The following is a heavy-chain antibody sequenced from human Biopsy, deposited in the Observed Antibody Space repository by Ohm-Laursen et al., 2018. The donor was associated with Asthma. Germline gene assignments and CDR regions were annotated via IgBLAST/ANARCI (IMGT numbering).Heavy chain of an antibody. J-gene: IGHJ4*02. D-gene: IGHD6-19*01. Sequence: SLRLSCAASEFTVSSNYMHWVRQAPGKGLEWVSMINSAGSTFYADSVKGRFTISRDISKNTLHLQMHSLRVEDTAVYYCARGDSSGWSHYYFDYWGQGTLVTVSS. V-gene: IGHV3-53*01. CDR1: EFTVSSNY. CDR3: ARGDSSGWSHYYFDY. CDR2: INSAGST.